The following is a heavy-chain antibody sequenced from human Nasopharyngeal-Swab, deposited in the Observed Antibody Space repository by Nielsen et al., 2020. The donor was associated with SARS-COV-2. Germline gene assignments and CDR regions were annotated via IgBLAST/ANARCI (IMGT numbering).Heavy chain of an antibody. J-gene: IGHJ6*02. V-gene: IGHV4-39*01. Sequence: SETLSLTCIVSGGSISSSSYYWGWIRQPPGKGLEWIGSIYYSGSTYYNPSLKSRVTISVDTPKNQFSLKLSSVTAADTAVYYCARRGDAYYYYYYGLDVWGHGTTVTVSS. CDR1: GGSISSSSYY. CDR3: ARRGDAYYYYYYGLDV. D-gene: IGHD2-2*01. CDR2: IYYSGST.